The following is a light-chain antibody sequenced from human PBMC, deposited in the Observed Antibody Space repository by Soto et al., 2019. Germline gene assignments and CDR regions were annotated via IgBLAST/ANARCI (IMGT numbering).Light chain of an antibody. Sequence: DIQMTQSPSSLSASIGDRVSITCRASQSIGNFLNWYQQKPGKVPKLLIYAASNLHSGVPSRFSGSGSGTEFTFTISSLQLEDFAAYYCQQSYTSPAFTFGPGTRVNAK. J-gene: IGKJ3*01. CDR1: QSIGNF. CDR3: QQSYTSPAFT. V-gene: IGKV1-39*01. CDR2: AAS.